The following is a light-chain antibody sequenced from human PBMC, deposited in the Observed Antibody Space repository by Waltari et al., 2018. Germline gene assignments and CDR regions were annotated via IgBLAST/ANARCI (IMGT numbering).Light chain of an antibody. CDR3: QSYDSSLSVV. J-gene: IGLJ2*01. CDR2: GNS. V-gene: IGLV1-40*01. Sequence: QSVLTQPPSVSGAPGQRVTISCTGRSPNIGAGYDLPWYQQLPGTAPKLPIYGNSNRPSGVPDRFSGSKSGTSASLAITGLQAEDEADYYCQSYDSSLSVVFGGGTKLTVL. CDR1: SPNIGAGYD.